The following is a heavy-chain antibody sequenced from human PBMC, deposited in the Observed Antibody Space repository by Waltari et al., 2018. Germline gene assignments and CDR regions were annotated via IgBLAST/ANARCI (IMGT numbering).Heavy chain of an antibody. J-gene: IGHJ3*02. Sequence: EVRLVQSGAEVKTPGESLKLSCKGSGYSFTSYWIGVVRQMPGKGLDLMGIIYPGHSDTRYSPSFQGQVTTSADKSISTAYLQWSSLKASDTAMYYCASGIAVARGAFDIWGQGTMVTVSS. D-gene: IGHD6-19*01. CDR3: ASGIAVARGAFDI. V-gene: IGHV5-51*01. CDR2: IYPGHSDT. CDR1: GYSFTSYW.